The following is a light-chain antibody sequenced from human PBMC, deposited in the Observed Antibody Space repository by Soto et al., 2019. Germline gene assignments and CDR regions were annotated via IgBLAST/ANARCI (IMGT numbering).Light chain of an antibody. V-gene: IGKV2-28*01. CDR1: QSLLHSNGYNY. Sequence: DLVMTQSPLSLPVTPGEPASISCRSSQSLLHSNGYNYFDWYLQKPGQSPQLLIYLASNRAYGVPDRFSGSGSGTDFTLKISRVAAEDVGVYYCMQALESPYTFGQGTKLEIK. J-gene: IGKJ2*01. CDR2: LAS. CDR3: MQALESPYT.